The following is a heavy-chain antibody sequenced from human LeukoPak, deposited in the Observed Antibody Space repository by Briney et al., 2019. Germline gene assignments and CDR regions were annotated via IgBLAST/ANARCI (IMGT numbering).Heavy chain of an antibody. Sequence: GGSLRLSCAASGFTFSSYWMTWVRQAPGKGLEWVANIKQDGSEEYYVDSVKGRFTISRDNAKNSLFLQMNSLRAEDTAVYYCAKDHSSSWYVNHNYWGQGTLVTVSS. CDR3: AKDHSSSWYVNHNY. D-gene: IGHD6-13*01. V-gene: IGHV3-7*03. CDR2: IKQDGSEE. J-gene: IGHJ4*02. CDR1: GFTFSSYW.